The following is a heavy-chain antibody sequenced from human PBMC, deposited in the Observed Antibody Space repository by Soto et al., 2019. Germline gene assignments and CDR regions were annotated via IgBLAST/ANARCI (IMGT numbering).Heavy chain of an antibody. J-gene: IGHJ5*02. CDR1: GVTFTSYA. V-gene: IGHV3-23*01. Sequence: XSLRLCNSACGVTFTSYAGRWIPQTPGKGLGWVSDITGSGGSTYYADSVKGRFTISRDNSKNTLYLQMPSLRAEDTAVYYCANLVPDAMFAWGQGTLVTVYS. CDR2: ITGSGGST. D-gene: IGHD2-2*01. CDR3: ANLVPDAMFA.